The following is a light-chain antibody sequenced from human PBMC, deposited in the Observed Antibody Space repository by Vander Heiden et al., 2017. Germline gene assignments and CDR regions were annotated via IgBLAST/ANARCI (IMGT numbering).Light chain of an antibody. CDR1: ESNIGINI. J-gene: IGLJ3*02. Sequence: QSVLTQPPSTSGTPGQRATISCSGSESNIGINIVNWYQQFPGTAPKLLIYSNNQRPSGVPDRFSGSKYGTSASLAISGLQSEDEADYYCTSWDDSLNGWVFGGGTKLTVL. V-gene: IGLV1-44*01. CDR3: TSWDDSLNGWV. CDR2: SNN.